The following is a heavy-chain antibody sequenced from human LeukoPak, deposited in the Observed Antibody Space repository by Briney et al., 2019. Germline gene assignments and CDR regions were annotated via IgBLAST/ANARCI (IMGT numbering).Heavy chain of an antibody. J-gene: IGHJ4*02. CDR1: GFTFSSYE. D-gene: IGHD3-10*01. V-gene: IGHV3-48*03. CDR3: ARVLYELRIDY. Sequence: GGSLRLSCAASGFTFSSYEMNWVRQAPGKGLEWVSYISSSGSTIYYADSVKGRFTISRDNAKNSLYLQMNSLRAEDTAVYYCARVLYELRIDYWGQGTLVTVSS. CDR2: ISSSGSTI.